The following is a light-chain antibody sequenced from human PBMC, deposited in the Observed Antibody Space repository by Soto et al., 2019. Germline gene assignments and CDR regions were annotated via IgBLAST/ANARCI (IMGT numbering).Light chain of an antibody. V-gene: IGLV2-23*02. CDR3: CSYVGRSDSYV. Sequence: QSALSQPASVSGSPGQSITISCTGTSSDDGSNDLVSWYQQHPGKAPKLMIYEVSKRPSGISNRFSGSKSGNTASLTISGLQAEDEGDYYCCSYVGRSDSYVFGAGTKLTVL. CDR2: EVS. J-gene: IGLJ1*01. CDR1: SSDDGSNDL.